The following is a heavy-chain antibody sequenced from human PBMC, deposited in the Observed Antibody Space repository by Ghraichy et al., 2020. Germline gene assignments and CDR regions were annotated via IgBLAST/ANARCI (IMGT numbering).Heavy chain of an antibody. V-gene: IGHV3-73*01. Sequence: LSLTCAASGFTFSGSAMHWVRQASGKGLEWVGRIRSKANSYATAYAASVKGRFTISRDDSKNTAYLQMNSLKTEDTAVYYCTRPPSSGWRGTWGQGTLVTVSS. D-gene: IGHD6-19*01. CDR1: GFTFSGSA. CDR2: IRSKANSYAT. CDR3: TRPPSSGWRGT. J-gene: IGHJ4*02.